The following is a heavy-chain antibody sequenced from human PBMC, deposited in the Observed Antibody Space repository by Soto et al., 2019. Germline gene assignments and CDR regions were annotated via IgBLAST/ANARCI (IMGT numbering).Heavy chain of an antibody. Sequence: GASVKVSCRASGYTFTSYAINWVRLAPGQRLEWMGWINAGNGNTKYSQKFQGRVTITRDTSASTAYMELTSVTAADTAVYYCARSSSGSYYQQYWGQGALVTVSS. CDR1: GYTFTSYA. D-gene: IGHD3-10*01. CDR3: ARSSSGSYYQQY. J-gene: IGHJ4*02. V-gene: IGHV1-3*01. CDR2: INAGNGNT.